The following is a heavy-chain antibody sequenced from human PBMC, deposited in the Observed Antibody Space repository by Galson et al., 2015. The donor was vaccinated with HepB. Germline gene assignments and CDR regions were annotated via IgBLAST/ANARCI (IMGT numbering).Heavy chain of an antibody. CDR2: IYSGGST. V-gene: IGHV3-66*01. CDR1: GFTVSSNY. Sequence: SLRLSCAASGFTVSSNYMSWVRQAPGKGLEWVSVIYSGGSTYYADFVKGRFTISRDNSKNTLYLQMNSLRAEDTAVYYCARDWGSSSWYPYWYFDLWGRGTLVTVPS. D-gene: IGHD6-13*01. CDR3: ARDWGSSSWYPYWYFDL. J-gene: IGHJ2*01.